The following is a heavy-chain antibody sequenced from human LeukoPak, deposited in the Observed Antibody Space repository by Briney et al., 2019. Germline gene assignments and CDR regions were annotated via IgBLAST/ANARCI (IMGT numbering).Heavy chain of an antibody. D-gene: IGHD3-16*01. CDR1: GLSFNSDW. CDR2: INHDNTEN. V-gene: IGHV3-7*01. J-gene: IGHJ4*02. Sequence: GGSLRLSCAASGLSFNSDWMDWVRQAPGKGLEWVANINHDNTENNYLDSVKGRFAISRDNAQNSLYLQLNGLRVEDTAVYYCTRRLDDWGQGTLVTVSS. CDR3: TRRLDD.